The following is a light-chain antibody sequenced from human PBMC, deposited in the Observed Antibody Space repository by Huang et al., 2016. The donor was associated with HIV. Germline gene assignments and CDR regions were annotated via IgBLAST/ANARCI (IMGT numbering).Light chain of an antibody. CDR1: QSISSN. J-gene: IGKJ2*01. CDR3: QQYNNRYT. Sequence: IVMTQSPATLSVSPGERATLSCRASQSISSNLAWYQQTPGQAPRLLIYGASTRATGIPARFSGSGSGTEFTLTISSLQSEDFAVYYWQQYNNRYTFGQGTKLEIK. V-gene: IGKV3-15*01. CDR2: GAS.